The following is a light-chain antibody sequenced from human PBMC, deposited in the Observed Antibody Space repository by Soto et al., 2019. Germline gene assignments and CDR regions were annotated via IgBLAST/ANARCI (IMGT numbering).Light chain of an antibody. J-gene: IGKJ1*01. Sequence: EIMMTQSPATLASFPGDRVTLSFRASQYINTRLAWYQHRPGQSPRLLIYQTSLRAAGIPARFSASGSGTDFTLTISDVQPEDFALYYCHQRQSWPRTFGQGTKVDI. CDR3: HQRQSWPRT. V-gene: IGKV3D-15*03. CDR2: QTS. CDR1: QYINTR.